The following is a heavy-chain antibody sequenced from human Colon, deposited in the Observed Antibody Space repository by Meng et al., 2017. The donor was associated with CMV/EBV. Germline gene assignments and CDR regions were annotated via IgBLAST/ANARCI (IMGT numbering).Heavy chain of an antibody. D-gene: IGHD1-26*01. CDR3: ARERGGYGSYSYYYYGMDV. CDR2: VNSDGTST. V-gene: IGHV3-74*01. Sequence: GESLKISCATSGFTFSSYWMHWVRQAPGKGLVWVSRVNSDGTSTSYADSVKGRFTISRDNAENTLYLQMNSLRAEDTAVYYCARERGGYGSYSYYYYGMDVWGQGTTVTVSS. J-gene: IGHJ6*02. CDR1: GFTFSSYW.